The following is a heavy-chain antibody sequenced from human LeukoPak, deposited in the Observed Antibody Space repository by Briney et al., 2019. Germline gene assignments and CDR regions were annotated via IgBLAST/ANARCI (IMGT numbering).Heavy chain of an antibody. CDR3: AKDRSSTWSFDF. CDR1: GFTFSSYG. V-gene: IGHV3-30*02. CDR2: IWYDGSNK. J-gene: IGHJ4*02. D-gene: IGHD6-13*01. Sequence: GGSLRLSCAASGFTFSSYGMHWVRQAPGKGLEWVAVIWYDGSNKYYADSVKGRFTISRDDSKNTLYLQMDSLRPEDTAVYYCAKDRSSTWSFDFWGQGTLVTVSS.